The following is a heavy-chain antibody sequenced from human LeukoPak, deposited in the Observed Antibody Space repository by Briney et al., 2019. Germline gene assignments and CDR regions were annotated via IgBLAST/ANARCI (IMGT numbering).Heavy chain of an antibody. V-gene: IGHV4-59*06. CDR1: GGSISSYY. CDR3: ARDYYDSSGYSNWFDP. J-gene: IGHJ5*02. Sequence: SETLSLTCTVSGGSISSYYWSWIRQHPGKGLEWIGYIYYSGSTYYNPSLKSRVTISVDTSKNQFSLKLSSVTAADTAVYYCARDYYDSSGYSNWFDPWGQGTLVTVSS. D-gene: IGHD3-22*01. CDR2: IYYSGST.